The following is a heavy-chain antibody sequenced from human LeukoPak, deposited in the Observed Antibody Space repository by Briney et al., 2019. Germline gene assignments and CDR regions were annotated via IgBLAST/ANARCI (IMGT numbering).Heavy chain of an antibody. D-gene: IGHD5-18*01. V-gene: IGHV3-9*03. CDR3: ATDSETAMSYYFDS. Sequence: PGRSLRLSCAASGFTFADYAMHWVRQAPGKGLEWVSGISWNSGSIDYANSVRGRFTISRDNAKNSLYLRMNSLRAEDMALYYCATDSETAMSYYFDSWGQETLVTVSS. CDR2: ISWNSGSI. J-gene: IGHJ4*02. CDR1: GFTFADYA.